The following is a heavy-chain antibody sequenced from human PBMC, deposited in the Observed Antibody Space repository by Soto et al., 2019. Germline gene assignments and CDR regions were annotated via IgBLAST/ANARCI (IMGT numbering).Heavy chain of an antibody. V-gene: IGHV4-39*01. J-gene: IGHJ5*02. Sequence: SETLSLTCTVSCGSISSSSYYWGWIRQPPGKGLEWIGSIYYSGSTYYNPSLKSRVTISVGTSKNQFSLKLSSVTAADTAVYYCARHRGPMVRGVISNWFDPWGQGTLVTVSS. CDR3: ARHRGPMVRGVISNWFDP. D-gene: IGHD3-10*01. CDR2: IYYSGST. CDR1: CGSISSSSYY.